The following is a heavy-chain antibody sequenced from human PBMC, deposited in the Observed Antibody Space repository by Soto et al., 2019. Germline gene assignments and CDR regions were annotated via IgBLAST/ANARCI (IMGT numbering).Heavy chain of an antibody. V-gene: IGHV4-39*01. D-gene: IGHD3-3*02. CDR2: IFYSGST. CDR3: ASPKIAFYNWFDP. J-gene: IGHJ5*02. Sequence: PSETLSLTCTVSGGSISSSSYYWGWIRQPPGKGLEWIGSIFYSGSTYYNPSLKSRVTISVDTSKNQFSLKLTSVTAADTAVYYCASPKIAFYNWFDPWGQGTLVT. CDR1: GGSISSSSYY.